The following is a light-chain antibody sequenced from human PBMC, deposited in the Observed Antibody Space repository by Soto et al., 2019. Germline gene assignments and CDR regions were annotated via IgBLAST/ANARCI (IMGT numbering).Light chain of an antibody. Sequence: EIVLTQSPGTLSLSPGERATLSCRASQSVSSSFLAWYQQKPGQAPRLLINGASSRATGIPDRFSGSGYGTGFTLSISRLEPEDFAVYYCQKRETFGQGTKVEIK. CDR3: QKRET. CDR2: GAS. J-gene: IGKJ1*01. V-gene: IGKV3-20*01. CDR1: QSVSSSF.